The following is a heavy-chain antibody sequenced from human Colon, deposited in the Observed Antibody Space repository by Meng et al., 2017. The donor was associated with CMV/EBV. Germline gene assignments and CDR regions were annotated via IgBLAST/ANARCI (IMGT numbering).Heavy chain of an antibody. V-gene: IGHV3-66*02. Sequence: GGSLRLSCAASGFTFSNAWMSWVRQAPGKGLEWVSVIYSGGSTYYADSVKGRFTISRDNSKNTLYLQMNSLRAEDTAVYYCARGWGGYCSSTSCQDEYYYYYGMDVWGQGTTVTVSS. CDR3: ARGWGGYCSSTSCQDEYYYYYGMDV. J-gene: IGHJ6*02. CDR1: GFTFSNAW. CDR2: IYSGGST. D-gene: IGHD2-2*01.